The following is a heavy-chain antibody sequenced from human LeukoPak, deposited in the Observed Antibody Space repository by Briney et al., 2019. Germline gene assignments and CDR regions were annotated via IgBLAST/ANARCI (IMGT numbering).Heavy chain of an antibody. CDR1: GFTFTSYS. CDR3: ARSSVLVLAANSDY. CDR2: ISDSSSYI. Sequence: GSLRLSCAASGFTFTSYSMNWVRQAPGKGLEWVSSISDSSSYIYYADSVKGRFTISRDNAKNSLYLQMNSLRAEDAAVYYCARSSVLVLAANSDYWGQGTLVTVSS. V-gene: IGHV3-21*01. D-gene: IGHD2-15*01. J-gene: IGHJ4*02.